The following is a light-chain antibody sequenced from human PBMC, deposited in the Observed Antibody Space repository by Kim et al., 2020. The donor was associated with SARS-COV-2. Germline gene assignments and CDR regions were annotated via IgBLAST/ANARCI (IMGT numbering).Light chain of an antibody. CDR2: DAL. Sequence: EIVLTQSPATLSLSPGERATLSCRASHNINSYLAWYQQKPGQAPRLIISDALIRATGIPDRFSGSGSGTDFTLTISSLEPEDFAVYYCQQRYDWPLTFGGGTKVDIK. J-gene: IGKJ4*01. CDR1: HNINSY. CDR3: QQRYDWPLT. V-gene: IGKV3-11*01.